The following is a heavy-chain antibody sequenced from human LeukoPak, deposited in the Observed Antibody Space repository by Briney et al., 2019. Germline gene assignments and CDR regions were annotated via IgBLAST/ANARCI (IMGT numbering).Heavy chain of an antibody. CDR3: ARDREYCGGDCYPYYFHS. Sequence: ASVKVSCKASGYTFTSYGISWVRQAPGQGLEWMGRVNPNTGGTYYAQKFQGRVTMTRVTSISTAYMELSGLRSDDTALYYCARDREYCGGDCYPYYFHSWGQGTLVTVSS. CDR1: GYTFTSYG. CDR2: VNPNTGGT. V-gene: IGHV1-2*06. J-gene: IGHJ4*02. D-gene: IGHD2-21*02.